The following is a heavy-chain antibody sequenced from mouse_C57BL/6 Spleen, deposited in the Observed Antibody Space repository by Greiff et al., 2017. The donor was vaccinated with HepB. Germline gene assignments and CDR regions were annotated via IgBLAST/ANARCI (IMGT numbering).Heavy chain of an antibody. CDR3: ARMGYGNYDWFAY. CDR2: ISYDGSN. J-gene: IGHJ3*01. V-gene: IGHV3-6*01. CDR1: GYSITSGYY. D-gene: IGHD2-10*02. Sequence: EVQLVESGPGLVKPSQSLSLTCSVTGYSITSGYYWNWIRQFPGNKLEWMGYISYDGSNNYNPSLKNRISITRDTSKNQFFLKLNSVTTEDTATYYCARMGYGNYDWFAYWGQGTLVTVSA.